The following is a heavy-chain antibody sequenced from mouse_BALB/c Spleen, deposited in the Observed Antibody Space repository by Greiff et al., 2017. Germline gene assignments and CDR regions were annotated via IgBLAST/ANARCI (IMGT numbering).Heavy chain of an antibody. Sequence: QVQLKQSGPGLVQPSQSLSITCTVSGFSLTSYGVHWVRQSPGKGLEWLGVIWSGGSTDYNAAFISRLSISKDNSKSQVFFKMNSLQANDTAIYYCAGYGYDDPLAMDYWGQGTSVTVSS. V-gene: IGHV2-2*02. CDR2: IWSGGST. D-gene: IGHD2-2*01. CDR1: GFSLTSYG. CDR3: AGYGYDDPLAMDY. J-gene: IGHJ4*01.